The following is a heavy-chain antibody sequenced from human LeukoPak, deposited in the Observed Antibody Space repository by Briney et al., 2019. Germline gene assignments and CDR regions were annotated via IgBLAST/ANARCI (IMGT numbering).Heavy chain of an antibody. V-gene: IGHV1-24*01. CDR3: ATGAPLRTPPYFDWLLPKMYYYDSSGYYYYAFDI. CDR2: FDPEDGET. Sequence: ASVKVSCKVSGYTLTELSMHWVRQAPGKGLEWMGGFDPEDGETIYAQKFKGRVTMTEDTSTDTAYMELSSLRSEDTAVYYCATGAPLRTPPYFDWLLPKMYYYDSSGYYYYAFDIWGQGTMVTVSS. D-gene: IGHD3-22*01. J-gene: IGHJ3*02. CDR1: GYTLTELS.